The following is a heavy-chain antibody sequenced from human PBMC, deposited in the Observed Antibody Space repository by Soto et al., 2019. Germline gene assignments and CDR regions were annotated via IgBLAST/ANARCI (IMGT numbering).Heavy chain of an antibody. CDR3: ARDWELTTVVTRTVSLFDY. CDR2: INPSGGST. Sequence: GASVKVSCKASGYTFTSYYMHWVRQAPGQGLEWMGIINPSGGSTSYAQKFQGRVTMTRDTSTSTVYMELSSLRSEDTAVYYCARDWELTTVVTRTVSLFDYRAQRTLVTGSS. D-gene: IGHD4-17*01. CDR1: GYTFTSYY. V-gene: IGHV1-46*01. J-gene: IGHJ4*02.